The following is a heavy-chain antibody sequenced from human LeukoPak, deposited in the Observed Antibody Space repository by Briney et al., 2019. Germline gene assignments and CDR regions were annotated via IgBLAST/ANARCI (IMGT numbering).Heavy chain of an antibody. J-gene: IGHJ4*02. CDR1: GDSVSSNSAA. D-gene: IGHD2-2*03. V-gene: IGHV6-1*01. CDR2: TYYRSKWYN. CDR3: ASGYCSSTSCFPFDY. Sequence: SQTLSLTCAISGDSVSSNSAAWNWIRQSPSRGLEWLGRTYYRSKWYNDYAVSVKSRITINPDTSKNQFSLQLSSVTAADTAVYYCASGYCSSTSCFPFDYWGQGTLVTVSS.